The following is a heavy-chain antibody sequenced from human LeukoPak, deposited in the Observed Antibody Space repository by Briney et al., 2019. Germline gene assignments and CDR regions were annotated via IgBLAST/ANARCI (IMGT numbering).Heavy chain of an antibody. CDR2: ITSGGDYI. V-gene: IGHV3-21*01. Sequence: GGSLRLSCAASGFTFNTFNMNWVRQAPGKGLEWVSSITSGGDYIYYADSVKGRFTTSRDNAKNSLSLQMNSLRVEDTAVYYCARGHYDVLAASYKWTPDYWGQGTLVTVSS. D-gene: IGHD3-9*01. J-gene: IGHJ4*02. CDR1: GFTFNTFN. CDR3: ARGHYDVLAASYKWTPDY.